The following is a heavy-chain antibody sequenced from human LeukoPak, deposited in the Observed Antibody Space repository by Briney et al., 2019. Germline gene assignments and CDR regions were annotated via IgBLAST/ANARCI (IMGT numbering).Heavy chain of an antibody. V-gene: IGHV5-51*01. CDR1: GYRFTNYW. J-gene: IGHJ3*02. CDR2: IYPGDSDT. Sequence: GESLKISCKGSGYRFTNYWIGWVRQMPGKGLEWMAIIYPGDSDTRYSPSFQGQVTISADKSISTAYLQWSSLKASDTAMYYCARRNYIVATTAGAFDMWGQGTMVTVSS. CDR3: ARRNYIVATTAGAFDM. D-gene: IGHD5-12*01.